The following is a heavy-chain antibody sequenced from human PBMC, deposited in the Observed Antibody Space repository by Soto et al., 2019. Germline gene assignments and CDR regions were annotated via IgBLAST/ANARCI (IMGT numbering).Heavy chain of an antibody. CDR3: ASLDDYYGDYQISVGMDV. V-gene: IGHV4-39*01. CDR2: IYYSGST. CDR1: GGSISSSSYY. J-gene: IGHJ6*02. Sequence: SETLSLTCTVSGGSISSSSYYWGWIRQPPGKGLEWIGSIYYSGSTYYNPSLKSRVTISVDTSKNQFSLKLSSVTAADTAVYYCASLDDYYGDYQISVGMDVWGQGTTVTVSS. D-gene: IGHD4-17*01.